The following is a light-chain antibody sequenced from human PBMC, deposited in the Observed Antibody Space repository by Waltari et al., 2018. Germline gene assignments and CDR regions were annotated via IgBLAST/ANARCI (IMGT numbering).Light chain of an antibody. CDR2: HAS. Sequence: DIVLTQSPGTLSWSPGDRASLSCRASQSITNNYLAWYQQIPGQAPRVLIYHASTRANGIPDRFSGSGSGTDFTLTISRLEPEDFAVYYCQKYGSTPRPFGGGTKVEIK. J-gene: IGKJ4*01. CDR1: QSITNNY. V-gene: IGKV3-20*01. CDR3: QKYGSTPRP.